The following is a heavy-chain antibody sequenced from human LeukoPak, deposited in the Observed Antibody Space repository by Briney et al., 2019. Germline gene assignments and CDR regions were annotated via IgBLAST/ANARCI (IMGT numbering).Heavy chain of an antibody. Sequence: ASVKVSCKASGYTFTGYYMHWVRQAPGQGLEWMGWINPNSGGTNYAQKFQGRVTMTRDTSISTAYMELSWLRSDDTAVYYCARDPSSSWYNFDYWGQGTLVTVSS. J-gene: IGHJ4*02. D-gene: IGHD6-13*01. CDR3: ARDPSSSWYNFDY. CDR2: INPNSGGT. CDR1: GYTFTGYY. V-gene: IGHV1-2*02.